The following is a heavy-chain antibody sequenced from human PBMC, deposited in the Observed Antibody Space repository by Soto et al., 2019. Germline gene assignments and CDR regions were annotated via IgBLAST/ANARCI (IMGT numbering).Heavy chain of an antibody. V-gene: IGHV3-20*01. CDR2: INWNGGST. J-gene: IGHJ5*02. Sequence: EVQLVESGGGVVRPGGSLRLSCAASGFTFDDYGMSWVRQAPGKGLEWVSGINWNGGSTGYEDSVKGRLTISRDNDKYSLYLQMKSLRAEDTALYRCARDVRGNGTTWFDPWGQGTLVTVSS. D-gene: IGHD1-7*01. CDR1: GFTFDDYG. CDR3: ARDVRGNGTTWFDP.